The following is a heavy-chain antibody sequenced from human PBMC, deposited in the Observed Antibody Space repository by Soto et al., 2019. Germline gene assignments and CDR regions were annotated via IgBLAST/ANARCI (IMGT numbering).Heavy chain of an antibody. CDR2: ISGSGGST. D-gene: IGHD1-26*01. CDR1: GLTFSGYA. Sequence: GGSLRLSCAASGLTFSGYAMSWVRQAPGKGLEWVSAISGSGGSTYYADSVKGRFTISRDNSKNTLYLQMNSLRAEDTAVYYCAKVFIDCLATNCPHYCCQGTLVTVSS. CDR3: AKVFIDCLATNCPHY. V-gene: IGHV3-23*01. J-gene: IGHJ4*02.